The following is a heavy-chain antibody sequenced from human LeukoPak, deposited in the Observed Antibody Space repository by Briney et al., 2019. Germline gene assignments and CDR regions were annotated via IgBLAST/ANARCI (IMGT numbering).Heavy chain of an antibody. Sequence: GGSLRLSCAASGFTFSSYSMNWVRQAPGKGLEWVSFISSSSSYIYYADSVKGRFTISRDNAKNSLYLQMNSLRAEDTAVYYCPREIGVVVVAATPGYWGQGTLVTVSS. J-gene: IGHJ4*02. CDR3: PREIGVVVVAATPGY. CDR1: GFTFSSYS. CDR2: ISSSSSYI. V-gene: IGHV3-21*01. D-gene: IGHD2-15*01.